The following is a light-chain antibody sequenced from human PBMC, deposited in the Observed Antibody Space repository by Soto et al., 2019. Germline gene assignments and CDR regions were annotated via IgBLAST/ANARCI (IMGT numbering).Light chain of an antibody. Sequence: DIQMTQSPSSLSASFGDRVTLTCRASQSIDTYLYWYQQKPGTAPKLLMYAASTLHSGVPSRFSGSGSGTDFTLTISSLQREDFATYFCQQSHRTPYTFGQGTKLEI. CDR3: QQSHRTPYT. CDR1: QSIDTY. J-gene: IGKJ2*01. CDR2: AAS. V-gene: IGKV1-39*01.